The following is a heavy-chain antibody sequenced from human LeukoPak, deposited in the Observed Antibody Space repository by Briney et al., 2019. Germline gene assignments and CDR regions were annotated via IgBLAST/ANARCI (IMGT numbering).Heavy chain of an antibody. V-gene: IGHV3-23*01. J-gene: IGHJ4*02. CDR2: ISGSGGST. Sequence: PGGSLRLSCTASGLTFSSFAMSWVRQAPGQGLESVSAISGSGGSTYYANSVKGRFTISRDNSKNTLFLQMNSLRAEDTAVYYCAKRYNSSWYFDSWGQGTLVTVSS. D-gene: IGHD6-13*01. CDR1: GLTFSSFA. CDR3: AKRYNSSWYFDS.